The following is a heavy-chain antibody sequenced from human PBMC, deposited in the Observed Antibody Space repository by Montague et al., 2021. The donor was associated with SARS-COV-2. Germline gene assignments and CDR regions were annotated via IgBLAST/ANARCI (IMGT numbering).Heavy chain of an antibody. J-gene: IGHJ6*02. CDR3: ARHIEKEGTYYYYYGMDV. D-gene: IGHD2-15*01. Sequence: SETLSLTCTVSGGSITNYYWTWIRQPPGKGLEWIGYLYNSGSTKYNPSLKSRVTISVDTSKNQFSPKLSSVTAADTAVYYCARHIEKEGTYYYYYGMDVWGQGTTVTVSS. V-gene: IGHV4-59*08. CDR2: LYNSGST. CDR1: GGSITNYY.